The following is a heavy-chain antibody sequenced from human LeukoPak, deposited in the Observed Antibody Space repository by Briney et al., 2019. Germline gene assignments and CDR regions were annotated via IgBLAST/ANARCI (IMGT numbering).Heavy chain of an antibody. V-gene: IGHV3-30*04. Sequence: GGSLRLSCAASGFTFSSYSMHWVRQAPGEGLEWVSVTSYDGNDKYYTDSVKGRFTISRDNSKNTLYLEMSSLRAEDTAVYFCAREEIEVGIFDYWGQGTLVTVSS. D-gene: IGHD3-22*01. J-gene: IGHJ4*02. CDR1: GFTFSSYS. CDR3: AREEIEVGIFDY. CDR2: TSYDGNDK.